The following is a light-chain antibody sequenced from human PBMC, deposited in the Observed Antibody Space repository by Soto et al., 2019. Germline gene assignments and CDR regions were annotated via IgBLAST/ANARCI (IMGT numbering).Light chain of an antibody. J-gene: IGLJ1*01. CDR3: SSYAGSNNYV. CDR1: SSDVGAYDS. CDR2: EVS. Sequence: QSVLTQTPSASGSPGQSVTISCTGTSSDVGAYDSVSWYQHHPGNAPKALIYEVSKRPSGVPDRFSGSKYGNTASLTVSGLQAEDEADYYCSSYAGSNNYVFGTGTKLTVL. V-gene: IGLV2-8*01.